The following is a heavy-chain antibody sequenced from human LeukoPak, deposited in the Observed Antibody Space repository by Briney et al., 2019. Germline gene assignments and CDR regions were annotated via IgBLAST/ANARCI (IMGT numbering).Heavy chain of an antibody. D-gene: IGHD3-10*01. CDR3: ARGNRWFGELFLNYYYYMDV. V-gene: IGHV1-8*02. CDR1: GYTFTSYF. J-gene: IGHJ6*03. CDR2: MNPNSGNT. Sequence: ASVKVSCKASGYTFTSYFMYWVRQATGQGLEWMGWMNPNSGNTGYAQKFQGRVTMTRNTSISTAYMELSSLRSEDTAVYYCARGNRWFGELFLNYYYYMDVWGKGTTVTISS.